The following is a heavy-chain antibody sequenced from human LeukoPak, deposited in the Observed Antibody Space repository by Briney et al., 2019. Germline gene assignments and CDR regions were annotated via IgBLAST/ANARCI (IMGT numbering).Heavy chain of an antibody. D-gene: IGHD2-15*01. Sequence: SGESLKTSCKGSGYNFASYWIGWVRQMPGKGLEWMGIIYPDDSDTRYSPSFQGQVTISADKSISTAYLQWSSLKASDTAMYYCARHRGFGGNYDYWGQGTLVTVSS. V-gene: IGHV5-51*01. CDR1: GYNFASYW. CDR3: ARHRGFGGNYDY. J-gene: IGHJ4*02. CDR2: IYPDDSDT.